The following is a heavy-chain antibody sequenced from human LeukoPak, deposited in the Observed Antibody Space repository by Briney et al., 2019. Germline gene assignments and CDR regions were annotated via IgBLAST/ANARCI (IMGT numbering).Heavy chain of an antibody. Sequence: GESLKISCKASGYSFTTYSIGWVRQMPGKGLEWMGIVYPDDSETRYSPSFEGQVTFSVDISINTDYLQWNSLKASDSAMYYCARKSDTKAPDYWGQGTLVTVSS. J-gene: IGHJ4*02. CDR1: GYSFTTYS. V-gene: IGHV5-51*01. CDR3: ARKSDTKAPDY. CDR2: VYPDDSET.